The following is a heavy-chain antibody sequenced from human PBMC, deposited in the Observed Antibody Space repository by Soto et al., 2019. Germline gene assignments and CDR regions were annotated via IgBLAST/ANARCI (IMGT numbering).Heavy chain of an antibody. Sequence: QVQLQESGPGLVKPSETLSLTCTVSGVSVSSGSFYWAWIRQPPGKGLEWIGFGSYSGTTNYKPSLKIRVTISVDTSRSQISLKVSSLTAADTAVYYCARGATVTQYDYWGQGTLVTVSS. V-gene: IGHV4-61*01. CDR1: GVSVSSGSFY. D-gene: IGHD4-17*01. CDR3: ARGATVTQYDY. CDR2: GSYSGTT. J-gene: IGHJ4*02.